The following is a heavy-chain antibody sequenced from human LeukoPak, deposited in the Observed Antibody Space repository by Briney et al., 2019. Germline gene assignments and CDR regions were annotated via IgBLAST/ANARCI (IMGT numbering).Heavy chain of an antibody. V-gene: IGHV4-34*01. CDR3: AREANSYDSGTYAWFDY. J-gene: IGHJ4*02. CDR1: GGSFRAYF. CDR2: INHSGDT. Sequence: SETLSLTCAVHGGSFRAYFWSWIRQSPGKGLEWIGEINHSGDTNYNPSLKNRVTISSDTSKDQFSLKLSSVTAAGTAIYYCAREANSYDSGTYAWFDYWGQGTLVTVSS. D-gene: IGHD3-10*01.